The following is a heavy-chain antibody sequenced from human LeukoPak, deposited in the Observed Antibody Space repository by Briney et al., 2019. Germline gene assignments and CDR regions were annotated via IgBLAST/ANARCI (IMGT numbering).Heavy chain of an antibody. CDR1: GYLLRESS. V-gene: IGHV1-24*01. CDR3: AQAGDILTGYYKRVAFDI. Sequence: ASMKVSCKISGYLLRESSMHWVRQAPGKGLEWMGGFDAENGDIIYAQKLQGRVTMTEDISTDTAYMELSGLRSDDTAVYYCAQAGDILTGYYKRVAFDIWGQGTMVTVSS. D-gene: IGHD3-9*01. J-gene: IGHJ3*02. CDR2: FDAENGDI.